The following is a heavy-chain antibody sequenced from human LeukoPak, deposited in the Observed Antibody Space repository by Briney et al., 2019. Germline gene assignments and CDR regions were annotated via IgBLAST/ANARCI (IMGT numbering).Heavy chain of an antibody. J-gene: IGHJ4*02. D-gene: IGHD3-10*01. V-gene: IGHV3-30*04. CDR2: ISYDGSNK. CDR3: ARESYRFGEFYFDY. Sequence: PGRSLRLSCAASGFTFSSYAMHWVRQALGKGPEWVAVISYDGSNKYYADSVKGRFTISRDNSKNTLYLQMNSLRAEDTAVYYCARESYRFGEFYFDYWGQGTLVTVSS. CDR1: GFTFSSYA.